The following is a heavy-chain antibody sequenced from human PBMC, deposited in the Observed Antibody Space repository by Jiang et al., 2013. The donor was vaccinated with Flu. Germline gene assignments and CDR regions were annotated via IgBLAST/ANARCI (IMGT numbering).Heavy chain of an antibody. D-gene: IGHD4-23*01. V-gene: IGHV5-51*03. CDR3: ARGGRDYGGWGYYGMDV. CDR2: IYPSVSDP. CDR1: GYTFTNYW. Sequence: GAEVKKPGDSLNISCKGSGYTFTNYWIGWVRHMPGKGLEWMGIIYPSVSDPKYSPSFQGQVTISADRSTSTAYLQWISLKASDTAMYYCARGGRDYGGWGYYGMDVWGQGTTVTVSS. J-gene: IGHJ6*02.